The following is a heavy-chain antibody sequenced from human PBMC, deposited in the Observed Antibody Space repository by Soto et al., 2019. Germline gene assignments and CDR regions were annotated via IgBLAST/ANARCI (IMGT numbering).Heavy chain of an antibody. CDR1: GFSFSNAW. CDR2: SKSKTDGGTT. J-gene: IGHJ4*02. V-gene: IGHV3-15*01. Sequence: AGTLSLSCAASGFSFSNAWMSWVRHAQGKGLEWVGRSKSKTDGGTTDYAAPVKGRFTISRDDSKNTLYLQMNSLKTEDTAVYYCTTGLSVAAFPFDYWGQGTLVTVSS. D-gene: IGHD6-19*01. CDR3: TTGLSVAAFPFDY.